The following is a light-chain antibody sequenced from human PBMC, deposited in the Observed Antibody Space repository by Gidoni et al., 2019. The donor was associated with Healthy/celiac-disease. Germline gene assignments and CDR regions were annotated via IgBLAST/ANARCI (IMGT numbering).Light chain of an antibody. V-gene: IGKV3-15*01. Sequence: PGERATLSCRASQSVSSNLAWYQQKPGQAPRLLIYGASTRATGIPARFSGSGSGTEFTLTISSLQSEDFAVYYCQQYGSSPPTFGQGTKVEIK. J-gene: IGKJ1*01. CDR3: QQYGSSPPT. CDR1: QSVSSN. CDR2: GAS.